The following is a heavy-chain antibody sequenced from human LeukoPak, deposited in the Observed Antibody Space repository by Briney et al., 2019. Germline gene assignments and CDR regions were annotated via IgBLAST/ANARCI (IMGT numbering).Heavy chain of an antibody. J-gene: IGHJ4*02. CDR3: AKDTEDSSSWYYFDY. CDR1: GFTFDNNA. D-gene: IGHD6-13*01. V-gene: IGHV3-9*01. CDR2: ISWNSGAI. Sequence: GGSLRLSCAASGFTFDNNAMHWVRQTPGKGLEWVSGISWNSGAIGYADSVKGRFTISRDNAKNSLYLQMNSLRPEDTALYYCAKDTEDSSSWYYFDYWGQGTLVTVSS.